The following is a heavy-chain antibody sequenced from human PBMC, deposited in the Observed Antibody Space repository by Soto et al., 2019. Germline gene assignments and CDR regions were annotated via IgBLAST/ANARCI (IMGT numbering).Heavy chain of an antibody. CDR1: GFTFSGSA. V-gene: IGHV3-73*01. CDR2: IRSKANSYAT. CDR3: TRNHFLTTVTTWDYYYYMDV. J-gene: IGHJ6*03. D-gene: IGHD4-17*01. Sequence: GGSLRLSCAASGFTFSGSAMHWVRQASGKGLEWVGRIRSKANSYATAYAASVKGRFTISRDDSKNTAYLQMNSLKTEDTAVYYCTRNHFLTTVTTWDYYYYMDVWGKGTTVTVSS.